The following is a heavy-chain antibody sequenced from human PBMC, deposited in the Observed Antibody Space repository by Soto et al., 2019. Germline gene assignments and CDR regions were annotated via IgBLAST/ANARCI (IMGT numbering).Heavy chain of an antibody. Sequence: ASVKVSCKASGYTFTSYGISWVRQAPGQGLEWMGWISAYNGNTNYAQKLQGRVTMTTDTSTSTAYMELRSLRSDDTAVYYCARVGCCSGGSCFMYYFDYWGQGTLVTVSS. CDR3: ARVGCCSGGSCFMYYFDY. V-gene: IGHV1-18*01. CDR1: GYTFTSYG. D-gene: IGHD2-15*01. J-gene: IGHJ4*02. CDR2: ISAYNGNT.